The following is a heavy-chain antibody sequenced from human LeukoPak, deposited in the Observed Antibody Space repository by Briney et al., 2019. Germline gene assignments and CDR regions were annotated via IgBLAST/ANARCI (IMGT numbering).Heavy chain of an antibody. V-gene: IGHV4-4*07. Sequence: SETLSLTCTVSGGPLNNYFWSWIRQPAGKGLEWMGRIYSSGSTSYNPSLKNRLTISLDKTKNQVSLKLTSVTAADTAMYVCAREQTTGFDQWGQGTLVTVSS. D-gene: IGHD4-17*01. CDR3: AREQTTGFDQ. CDR1: GGPLNNYF. J-gene: IGHJ4*02. CDR2: IYSSGST.